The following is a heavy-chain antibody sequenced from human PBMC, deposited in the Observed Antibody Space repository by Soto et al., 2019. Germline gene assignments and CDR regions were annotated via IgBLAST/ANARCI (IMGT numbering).Heavy chain of an antibody. D-gene: IGHD2-2*01. J-gene: IGHJ5*02. CDR3: ARGTEVPNIVLYNWFDP. CDR1: GGTFSSYT. V-gene: IGHV1-69*02. Sequence: QVQLVQSGAEVKKPGSSVKVSCKASGGTFSSYTISWVRQAPGQGLEWMGRIIPILGIANYAQKFQGRVTITADKSTSTAYMELSSLRSEDTAVYYCARGTEVPNIVLYNWFDPWGQGTLVTVSS. CDR2: IIPILGIA.